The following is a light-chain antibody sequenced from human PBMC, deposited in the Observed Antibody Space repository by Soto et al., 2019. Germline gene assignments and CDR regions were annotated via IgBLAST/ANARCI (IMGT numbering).Light chain of an antibody. V-gene: IGKV1-8*01. Sequence: AIRMTQSPSSLSASTGDRVTITCRASQGISSYLAWYQQKPGKAPKLLIYAASTLQSGVPSRLSGSGSGTEFTLTISCLQSEDFATYYCQQYYSYPFTFGPGTKVDIK. CDR3: QQYYSYPFT. CDR1: QGISSY. J-gene: IGKJ3*01. CDR2: AAS.